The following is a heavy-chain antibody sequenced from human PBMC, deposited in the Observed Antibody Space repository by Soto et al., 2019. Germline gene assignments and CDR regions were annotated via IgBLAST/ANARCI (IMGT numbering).Heavy chain of an antibody. CDR2: ISGSGGST. D-gene: IGHD4-4*01. CDR3: AKDHSNYVLTPPYFDY. Sequence: GGSLRLSCAASGFTFSSYAMSWVRQAPGKGLEWVSAISGSGGSTYYADSVKGRFTISRDNSKNTLYLQMNSLRAEDTAVYYCAKDHSNYVLTPPYFDYWGQGTLVTVSS. CDR1: GFTFSSYA. J-gene: IGHJ4*02. V-gene: IGHV3-23*01.